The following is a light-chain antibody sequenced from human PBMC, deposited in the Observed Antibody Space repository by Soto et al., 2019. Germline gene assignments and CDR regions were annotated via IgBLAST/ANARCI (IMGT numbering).Light chain of an antibody. CDR2: GSS. CDR3: QEYNNWPGT. J-gene: IGKJ2*02. Sequence: EIVMTQSPATLSVSPGERATLSCRASPSVSTNLAWYQHKPGQAPRLLIYGSSTRATDDPARFSGSGSETEFTLTISSLHSEDFAVYYCQEYNNWPGTFGRGTKLESK. V-gene: IGKV3-15*01. CDR1: PSVSTN.